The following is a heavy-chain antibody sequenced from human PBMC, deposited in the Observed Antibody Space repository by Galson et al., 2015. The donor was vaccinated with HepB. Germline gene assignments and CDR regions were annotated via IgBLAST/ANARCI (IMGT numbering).Heavy chain of an antibody. D-gene: IGHD2-15*01. V-gene: IGHV3-7*03. CDR2: IKQDGSEK. J-gene: IGHJ4*02. Sequence: SLRLSCAVSGFTFSNHWMSWVRQVPGKGLEWVANIKQDGSEKYYVDSVKGRFTISRDNAKNSLYLQMNSLRAGDTAVYYCARDRPGVVEYYFDYWGQGTLVTVSS. CDR1: GFTFSNHW. CDR3: ARDRPGVVEYYFDY.